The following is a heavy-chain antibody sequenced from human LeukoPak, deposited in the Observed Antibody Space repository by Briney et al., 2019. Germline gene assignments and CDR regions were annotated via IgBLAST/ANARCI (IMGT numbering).Heavy chain of an antibody. D-gene: IGHD3-10*02. V-gene: IGHV3-48*01. CDR2: IGTSSTTI. Sequence: GGSLRLSCAASGFTFSSYTMNWVRQPPGKGLEWVSNIGTSSTTIYYADSVKGRFTISRDNAKNSLYLQMNSLRADDTAVYYCAKDRSDNTTWYVGSHWGQGTLVTVSS. J-gene: IGHJ4*02. CDR3: AKDRSDNTTWYVGSH. CDR1: GFTFSSYT.